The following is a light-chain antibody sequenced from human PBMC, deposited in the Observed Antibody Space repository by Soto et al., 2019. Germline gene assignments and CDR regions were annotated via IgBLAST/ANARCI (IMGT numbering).Light chain of an antibody. Sequence: EIVLTQSPATLSLPPGERATLSCRASQSVSSYLARYQQKPGQAPRLLIYDASNRATGIPARFSGSGSGTAFTLSISSLEPEDFGVYYDQQRNNWPPWTFGQGTKVEIK. CDR2: DAS. J-gene: IGKJ1*01. CDR3: QQRNNWPPWT. V-gene: IGKV3-11*01. CDR1: QSVSSY.